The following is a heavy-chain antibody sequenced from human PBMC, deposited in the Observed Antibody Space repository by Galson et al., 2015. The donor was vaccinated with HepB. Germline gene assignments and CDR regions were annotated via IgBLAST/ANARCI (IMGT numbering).Heavy chain of an antibody. V-gene: IGHV2-26*01. Sequence: PALVKPTQTLTLTCTVSGFSLSNARMGVSWIRQPPEKALEWLAHIFSNDEKSYSTSPKSRLTISKDTSKSQVVLTMTNMDPVDTATYYCARIGESDGYSGYVDAFDIWGQGTMVTVSS. J-gene: IGHJ3*02. CDR1: GFSLSNARMG. D-gene: IGHD5-12*01. CDR3: ARIGESDGYSGYVDAFDI. CDR2: IFSNDEK.